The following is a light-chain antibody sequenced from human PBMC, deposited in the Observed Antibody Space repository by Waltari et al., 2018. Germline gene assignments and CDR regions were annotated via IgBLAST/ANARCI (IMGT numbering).Light chain of an antibody. CDR2: GKN. J-gene: IGLJ2*01. CDR3: NSRDSSGNHVV. CDR1: SLRSYY. V-gene: IGLV3-19*01. Sequence: SSELTQDPAVSVALGQTVRITCQGDSLRSYYASWYQQKPGQAPVLVNYGKNNRPSGIPDRFSGSSSGNTASLTITGAQAEDEADYCCNSRDSSGNHVVFGGGTKLTVL.